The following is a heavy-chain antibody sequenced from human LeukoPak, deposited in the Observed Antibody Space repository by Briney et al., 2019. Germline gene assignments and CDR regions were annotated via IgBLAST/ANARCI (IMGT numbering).Heavy chain of an antibody. V-gene: IGHV1-18*01. Sequence: ASVKVSCKASGYTFTSYGISWVRQAPGQGLEWMGWISAYNGNTNYAQKLQGRVTMTTDTSTSTAYMELSSLRSEDTAVYYCARVAESRGQQLYGNWFDPWGQGTLVTVSS. CDR1: GYTFTSYG. D-gene: IGHD6-13*01. CDR3: ARVAESRGQQLYGNWFDP. CDR2: ISAYNGNT. J-gene: IGHJ5*02.